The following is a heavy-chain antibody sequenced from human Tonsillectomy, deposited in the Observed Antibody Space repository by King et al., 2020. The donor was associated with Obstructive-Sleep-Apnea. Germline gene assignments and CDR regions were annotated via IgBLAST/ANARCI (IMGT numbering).Heavy chain of an antibody. CDR1: GFTFSSYA. D-gene: IGHD5-18*01. CDR2: ISGSGGST. Sequence: VQLVESGGGLVQPGGSLRLSCAASGFTFSSYAMSWVRQAPGKGLEWVSAISGSGGSTYYADSVKGRFTISRDNSKNTLYLQMNSLRAEDTAVYYCAKDEPWIQLWEPGYYFDYWGQGTLVTVSS. V-gene: IGHV3-23*04. J-gene: IGHJ4*02. CDR3: AKDEPWIQLWEPGYYFDY.